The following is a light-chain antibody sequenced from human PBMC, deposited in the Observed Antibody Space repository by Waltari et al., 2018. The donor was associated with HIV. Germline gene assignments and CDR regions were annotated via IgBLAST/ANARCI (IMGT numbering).Light chain of an antibody. V-gene: IGLV2-23*02. CDR1: SSDVGGYNY. CDR2: YVT. CDR3: CSYAGSYIYV. Sequence: QSALTQPASVSGSPGQSITISCTGTSSDVGGYNYVSWYQQHPGKAPKLMIYYVTKRPSGFSNRFSGSRSGNTASLTSSGLQAEDEADYFCCSYAGSYIYVFGTETKVTVL. J-gene: IGLJ1*01.